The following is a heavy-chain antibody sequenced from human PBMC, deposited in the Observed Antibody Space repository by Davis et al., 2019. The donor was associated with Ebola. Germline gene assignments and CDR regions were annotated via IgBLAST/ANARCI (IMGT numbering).Heavy chain of an antibody. Sequence: ASVKVSCKASGYTFTSYAMNWVRQAPGQGLEWMGWINTNTGNPTYAQGFTGRFVFSLDTSVSTAYLQISSLKAEDTAVYYCAREYRERAGITMVRGDDYYYYGMDVWGQGTTVTVSS. CDR3: AREYRERAGITMVRGDDYYYYGMDV. J-gene: IGHJ6*02. D-gene: IGHD3-10*01. CDR1: GYTFTSYA. V-gene: IGHV7-4-1*02. CDR2: INTNTGNP.